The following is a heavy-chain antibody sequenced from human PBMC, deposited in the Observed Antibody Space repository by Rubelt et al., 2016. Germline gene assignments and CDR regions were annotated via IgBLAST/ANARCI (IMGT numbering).Heavy chain of an antibody. CDR2: IYYSGST. V-gene: IGHV4-39*01. CDR3: ASRRDASDAFDI. Sequence: QLQLQESGPGLVKPSETLSLTCTVSGGSISSSSYYWGWIRQPPGKGLEWIGSIYYSGSTYYNPSLTVWVTISVDTSKNQFSLKLSSVTAADTAVYYCASRRDASDAFDIWGQGTMVTVSS. D-gene: IGHD2-2*01. CDR1: GGSISSSSYY. J-gene: IGHJ3*02.